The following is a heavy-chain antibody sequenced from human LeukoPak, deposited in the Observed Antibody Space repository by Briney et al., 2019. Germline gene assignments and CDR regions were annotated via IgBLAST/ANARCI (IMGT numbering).Heavy chain of an antibody. CDR3: ARDMITFGGVINWFDP. CDR2: IYTSGST. D-gene: IGHD3-16*01. V-gene: IGHV4-4*07. J-gene: IGHJ5*02. CDR1: GGSISSYY. Sequence: SETLSLTCTVSGGSISSYYWSWIRQPAGKGLEWIGRIYTSGSTNYNPSLKSRVTISVDTSKNQFSLKLSSVTAADTAVYYCARDMITFGGVINWFDPWGQGTLVTVSS.